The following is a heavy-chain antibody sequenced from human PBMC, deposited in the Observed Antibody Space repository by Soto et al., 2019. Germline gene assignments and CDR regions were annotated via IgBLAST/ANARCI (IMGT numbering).Heavy chain of an antibody. CDR2: IDPSDSYT. CDR1: GYSFTSYW. J-gene: IGHJ6*02. Sequence: PGESLKISCKGSGYSFTSYWISWVRQMPGKGLEWMGRIDPSDSYTNYSPSFQGHVTISADKSISTAYLQWSSLKASDTAMYYCAGGPGVMVYGGELTGYYYGMDVWGQGTTVTVSS. V-gene: IGHV5-10-1*01. CDR3: AGGPGVMVYGGELTGYYYGMDV. D-gene: IGHD2-8*01.